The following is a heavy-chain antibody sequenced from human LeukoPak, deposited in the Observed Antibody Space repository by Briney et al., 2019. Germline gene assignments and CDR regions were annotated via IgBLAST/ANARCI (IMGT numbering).Heavy chain of an antibody. CDR1: GFTFSGYY. J-gene: IGHJ4*02. Sequence: GGSLRLSCAASGFTFSGYYMNWIGQAPGKGLEWLSYMNNDGGKIYYADSVKGRFTVSRDNAESSLYLQMNNLRADDSAVYYCARSPPPAYNHLDYWSQGALVTVSS. D-gene: IGHD5-24*01. CDR3: ARSPPPAYNHLDY. V-gene: IGHV3-11*01. CDR2: MNNDGGKI.